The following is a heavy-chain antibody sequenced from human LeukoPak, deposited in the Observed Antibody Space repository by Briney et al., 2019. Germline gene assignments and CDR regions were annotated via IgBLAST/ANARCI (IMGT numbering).Heavy chain of an antibody. CDR1: GGSISSYY. D-gene: IGHD6-13*01. V-gene: IGHV4-59*01. Sequence: SETLSLTCTVSGGSISSYYWSWIRQPPGKGLEWIGYINYSGSTNYNPSLKSRVTISVDTSKNQFSLKLSSVTAADTAVYYCARGERGYSSSWYGSSYYYYGMDVWGQGTTVTVSS. J-gene: IGHJ6*02. CDR3: ARGERGYSSSWYGSSYYYYGMDV. CDR2: INYSGST.